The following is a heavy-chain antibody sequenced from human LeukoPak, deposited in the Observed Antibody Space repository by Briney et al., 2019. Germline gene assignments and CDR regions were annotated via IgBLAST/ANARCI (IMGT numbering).Heavy chain of an antibody. Sequence: PSETLSLTCTVSGGSISSYYWSWIRQPPGKGLEWIGYIYYSGSTNYNPSLKSRVTISVDTSKNQFSLKLSSVTAADTAVYYCALYGNDHYDAFDIWGQGTMVTVSS. D-gene: IGHD4-11*01. V-gene: IGHV4-59*01. CDR3: ALYGNDHYDAFDI. CDR2: IYYSGST. CDR1: GGSISSYY. J-gene: IGHJ3*02.